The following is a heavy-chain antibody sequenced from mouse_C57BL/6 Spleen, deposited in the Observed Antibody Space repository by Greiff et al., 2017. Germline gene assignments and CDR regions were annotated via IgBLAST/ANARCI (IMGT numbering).Heavy chain of an antibody. CDR3: ATLGDRYWYFDV. D-gene: IGHD3-1*01. J-gene: IGHJ1*03. CDR1: GFSLTSYG. Sequence: QVQLQQSGPGLVQPSQSLSITCTVSGFSLTSYGVHWVRQSPGKGLEWLGVIWSGGSTDYNAAFISRLSISKDNSKSQVFFKMNSLQADDTAIYYCATLGDRYWYFDVWGTGTTVTVSS. CDR2: IWSGGST. V-gene: IGHV2-2*01.